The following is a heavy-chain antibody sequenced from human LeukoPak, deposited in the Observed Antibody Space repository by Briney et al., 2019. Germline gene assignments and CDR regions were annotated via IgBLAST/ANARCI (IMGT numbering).Heavy chain of an antibody. V-gene: IGHV3-11*01. CDR1: GFTLGDYD. CDR2: IRTSGSTT. Sequence: GGSLRLSCAASGFTLGDYDMSWIRQAPGKGLEWVSYIRTSGSTTYYADSVKGRFTISRDNAKNVLYLQMNTLRAEDTAVYYCARDPAFDYWGQGTLVTVSS. D-gene: IGHD2-2*01. CDR3: ARDPAFDY. J-gene: IGHJ4*02.